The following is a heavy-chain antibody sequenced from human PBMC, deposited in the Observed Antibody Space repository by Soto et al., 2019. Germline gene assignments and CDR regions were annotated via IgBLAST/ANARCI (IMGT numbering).Heavy chain of an antibody. D-gene: IGHD2-15*01. CDR1: GDSVSSGSYY. J-gene: IGHJ4*02. V-gene: IGHV4-30-4*08. Sequence: SETLSLTCSVSGDSVSSGSYYWSWIRQPPGKGLEWIGYIYYSGSTYYNPSLKSRVTISVDTSKNQFSLKLSSVTAADTAVYYCARVADCSGGRCYFSVDYWGQGTLVTVSS. CDR3: ARVADCSGGRCYFSVDY. CDR2: IYYSGST.